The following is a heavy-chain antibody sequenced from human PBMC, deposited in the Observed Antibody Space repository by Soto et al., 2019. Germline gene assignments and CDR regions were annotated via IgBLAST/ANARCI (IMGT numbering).Heavy chain of an antibody. D-gene: IGHD6-13*01. CDR2: IHSSGSS. CDR1: GGSISTYY. Sequence: SETLSLTCTVSGGSISTYYWSWIRQPPGKGLEWIGYIHSSGSSHYNPSLKSRVTISVDTSNNQFSLKLSSVTAADTAMYYCAGSYGNSWYGYWGQGTLVTVSS. V-gene: IGHV4-59*01. CDR3: AGSYGNSWYGY. J-gene: IGHJ4*02.